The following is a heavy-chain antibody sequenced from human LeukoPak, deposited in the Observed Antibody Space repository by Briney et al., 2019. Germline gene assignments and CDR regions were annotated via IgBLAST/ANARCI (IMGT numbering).Heavy chain of an antibody. J-gene: IGHJ5*02. CDR1: GGTFSSYA. V-gene: IGHV1-69*04. Sequence: SVKVSCKASGGTFSSYAISWVRQAPGQGLEWMGRIIPILGIANYAQKFQGRVTITADKSTSTAYMELSSLRSDDTAVYYCARGIYDILTGYYLLGWFDPWGQGTLVTVSS. D-gene: IGHD3-9*01. CDR2: IIPILGIA. CDR3: ARGIYDILTGYYLLGWFDP.